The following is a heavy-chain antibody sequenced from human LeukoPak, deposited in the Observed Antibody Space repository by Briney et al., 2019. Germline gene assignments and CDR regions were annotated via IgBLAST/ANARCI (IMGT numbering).Heavy chain of an antibody. Sequence: GGSLRLSCAASGFTFSSYAMSWVRQAPGKGLEWVSAISGSGGSTYYADSVKGRFTISRDNSKNTLYLQMNSLRAEDTAVYYCARGGQRLVPYNWFDSWGQGTLVTVSS. D-gene: IGHD6-19*01. CDR1: GFTFSSYA. J-gene: IGHJ5*01. CDR3: ARGGQRLVPYNWFDS. CDR2: ISGSGGST. V-gene: IGHV3-23*01.